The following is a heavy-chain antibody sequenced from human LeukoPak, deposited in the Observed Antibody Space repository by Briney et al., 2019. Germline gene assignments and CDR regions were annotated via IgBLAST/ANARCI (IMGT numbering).Heavy chain of an antibody. CDR1: GGTFSSYA. J-gene: IGHJ4*02. CDR3: ARRPPHSLISFDY. D-gene: IGHD6-6*01. CDR2: INPNSGGT. Sequence: GASVKVSCKASGGTFSSYAISWVRQAPGQGLEWMGWINPNSGGTNYAQKFQGRVTMTRDTSISTAYMELSRLRSDDTAVYYCARRPPHSLISFDYWGQGTLVTVSS. V-gene: IGHV1-2*02.